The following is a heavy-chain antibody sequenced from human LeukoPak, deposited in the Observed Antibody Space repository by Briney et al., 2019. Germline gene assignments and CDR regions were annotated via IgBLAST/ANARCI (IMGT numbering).Heavy chain of an antibody. Sequence: ASVKVSCKASGYTFTSYDINWVRQATGQGLEWMGWMNPNRGNTGYAQKFQGRVTMTRNTSISTAYMELSSLRSEDTAVYYCARVRIAAAGTGGWFDPWGQGTLVTVSS. D-gene: IGHD6-13*01. J-gene: IGHJ5*02. CDR2: MNPNRGNT. CDR3: ARVRIAAAGTGGWFDP. CDR1: GYTFTSYD. V-gene: IGHV1-8*01.